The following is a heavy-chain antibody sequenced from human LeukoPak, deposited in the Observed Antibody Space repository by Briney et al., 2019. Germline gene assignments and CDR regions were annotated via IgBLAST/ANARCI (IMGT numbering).Heavy chain of an antibody. CDR1: GGTFSSYA. V-gene: IGHV1-69*06. CDR2: IIPIFGTA. CDR3: ASHVLRYFDWLEEGSWFDP. D-gene: IGHD3-9*01. J-gene: IGHJ5*02. Sequence: GASVKVSCKASGGTFSSYAISWVRQAPGQGLEWMGGIIPIFGTANYAQKFQGRVTITADKSMSTAYMELSSLRSEDTAVYYCASHVLRYFDWLEEGSWFDPWGQGTLVTVSS.